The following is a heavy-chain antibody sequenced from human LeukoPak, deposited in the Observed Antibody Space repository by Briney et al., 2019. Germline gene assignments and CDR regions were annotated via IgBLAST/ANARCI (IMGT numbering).Heavy chain of an antibody. CDR1: GYTFTGYY. CDR3: ARSDHNSWNAFDI. V-gene: IGHV1-8*03. CDR2: INPNNGNL. D-gene: IGHD1-26*01. Sequence: GASVEVSCKASGYTFTGYYMHWVRQATGQGLEWMGWINPNNGNLGYAQKFQGRVTITRNTPISTAYMELSSLTSEDTAVYYCARSDHNSWNAFDIWGQGTMVTVSS. J-gene: IGHJ3*02.